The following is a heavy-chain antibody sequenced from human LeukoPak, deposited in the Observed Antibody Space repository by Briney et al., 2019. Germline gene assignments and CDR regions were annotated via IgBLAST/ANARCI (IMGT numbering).Heavy chain of an antibody. CDR2: IYTSGST. J-gene: IGHJ3*02. Sequence: SETLSLTCTVSGGSISSGSYYWSWIRQPAGKGLEWIGRIYTSGSTNYNPSLKSRVTISVDTSKNQFSLKLSSVTAADTAVYYCARAISRYFDWSRNPGAFDIWGQGTMVTVSS. CDR1: GGSISSGSYY. D-gene: IGHD3-9*01. V-gene: IGHV4-61*02. CDR3: ARAISRYFDWSRNPGAFDI.